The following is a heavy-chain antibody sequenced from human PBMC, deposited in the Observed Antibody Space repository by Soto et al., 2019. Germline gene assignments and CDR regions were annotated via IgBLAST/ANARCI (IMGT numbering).Heavy chain of an antibody. CDR1: GDSISSSY. V-gene: IGHV4-59*08. CDR2: MYYSGST. Sequence: QVQLQESGPGLVKPSETLSLTCTVSGDSISSSYWSWIRQPPGKGLEWIGYMYYSGSTSYNPSLNSRVTLSVDTSKNQFFLKLSFVTAADTAVYYCARHWALNWFDPWGQGTLVTVSS. J-gene: IGHJ5*02. D-gene: IGHD7-27*01. CDR3: ARHWALNWFDP.